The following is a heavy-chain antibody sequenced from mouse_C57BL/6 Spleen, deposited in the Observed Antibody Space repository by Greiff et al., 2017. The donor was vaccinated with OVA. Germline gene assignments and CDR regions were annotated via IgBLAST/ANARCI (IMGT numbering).Heavy chain of an antibody. Sequence: QVQLQQPGTELVKPGASVKLSCKASGYTFTIYWMHWVKQRPGQGLEWIGNINPSNGGTNYNEKFKSKATLTVDKSSSTAYMQLSSLTSEDSAVYYCARWHYGSISYYAMDYWGQGTSVTVSS. J-gene: IGHJ4*01. V-gene: IGHV1-53*01. CDR2: INPSNGGT. D-gene: IGHD1-1*01. CDR3: ARWHYGSISYYAMDY. CDR1: GYTFTIYW.